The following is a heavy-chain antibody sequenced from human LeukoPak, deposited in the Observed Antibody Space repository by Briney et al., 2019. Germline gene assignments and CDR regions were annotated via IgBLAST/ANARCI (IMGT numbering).Heavy chain of an antibody. CDR3: ARVQCSSWYYMD. Sequence: ASVKVSCKASGYTFTSYYMHWVGQAPGQGLEWMGIINPSDCSTSYPQKFQGSVTMTRDTSTRTVYMELSSLRAEDTAVYYCARVQCSSWYYMDWGQGTLVSVCS. CDR2: INPSDCST. J-gene: IGHJ4*02. D-gene: IGHD6-13*01. V-gene: IGHV1-46*01. CDR1: GYTFTSYY.